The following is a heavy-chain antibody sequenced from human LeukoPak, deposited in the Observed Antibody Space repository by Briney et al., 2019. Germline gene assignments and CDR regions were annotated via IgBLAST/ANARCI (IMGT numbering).Heavy chain of an antibody. V-gene: IGHV1-8*01. CDR3: AKSSGDYFFDY. CDR2: MNPNSGNA. CDR1: GYNFNNHD. J-gene: IGHJ4*02. Sequence: APVTVSCKASGYNFNNHDINWVRQATGQGLEWLGRMNPNSGNAGYAQKLQGRVTMTWDSSTNTAYLEVTALRSDDTAVYYCAKSSGDYFFDYWGQGTLVTVSS. D-gene: IGHD3-22*01.